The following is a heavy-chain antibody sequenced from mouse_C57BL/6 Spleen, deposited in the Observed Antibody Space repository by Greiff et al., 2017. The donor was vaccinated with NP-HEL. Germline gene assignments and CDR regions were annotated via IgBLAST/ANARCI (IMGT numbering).Heavy chain of an antibody. CDR2: INPNNGGT. J-gene: IGHJ2*01. CDR1: GYTFTDYY. Sequence: EVKLQQSGPELVKPGASVKISCKASGYTFTDYYMNWVKQSHGKSLEWIGDINPNNGGTSYNQKFKGKATLTVDKSSSTAYMELRSLTSEDSAVYYCARGYYSNYGYYFDYWGQGTTLTVSS. V-gene: IGHV1-26*01. CDR3: ARGYYSNYGYYFDY. D-gene: IGHD2-5*01.